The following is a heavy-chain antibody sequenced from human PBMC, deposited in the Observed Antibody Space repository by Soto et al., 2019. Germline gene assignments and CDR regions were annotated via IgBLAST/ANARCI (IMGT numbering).Heavy chain of an antibody. Sequence: EVQLLESGGGLVQPGGSLRLSCAASGFTFSSYAMSWVRQAPGKGLEWVSAISGSGGSTYYADSVKGRFTISRDNSKNPLDLQMNSLRAEDTAVYYCAKAHEVISRFDPWGQGTLVTVSS. CDR1: GFTFSSYA. CDR3: AKAHEVISRFDP. V-gene: IGHV3-23*01. D-gene: IGHD3-16*02. J-gene: IGHJ5*02. CDR2: ISGSGGST.